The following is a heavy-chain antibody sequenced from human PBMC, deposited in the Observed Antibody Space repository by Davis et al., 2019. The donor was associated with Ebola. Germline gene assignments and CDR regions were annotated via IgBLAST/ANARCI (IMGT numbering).Heavy chain of an antibody. CDR1: GASINTYY. D-gene: IGHD6-19*01. Sequence: GSLRLSCTVSGASINTYYWSWVRQPPGKRLEWIGYIFHSGVADYNPSLKSRVTISVDTSKSQFSLKLSSVTAADTAVYYCARASGQWLANTEIDYWGQGAQVTISS. V-gene: IGHV4-59*01. CDR2: IFHSGVA. J-gene: IGHJ4*02. CDR3: ARASGQWLANTEIDY.